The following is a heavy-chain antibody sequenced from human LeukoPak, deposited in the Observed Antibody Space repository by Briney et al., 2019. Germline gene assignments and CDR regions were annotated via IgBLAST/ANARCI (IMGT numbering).Heavy chain of an antibody. CDR2: IRYDGSNT. CDR1: GFIFSIYG. CDR3: ARNSYYDTANYYESMDY. J-gene: IGHJ4*02. Sequence: GGSLRLSCVASGFIFSIYGMHWVPQALGKGLEWVAYIRYDGSNTYYADSVKGRFTISRDNSKNTLDLQLNSLRSEDTAVYYCARNSYYDTANYYESMDYWGQGAQVTVSS. D-gene: IGHD3-22*01. V-gene: IGHV3-30*02.